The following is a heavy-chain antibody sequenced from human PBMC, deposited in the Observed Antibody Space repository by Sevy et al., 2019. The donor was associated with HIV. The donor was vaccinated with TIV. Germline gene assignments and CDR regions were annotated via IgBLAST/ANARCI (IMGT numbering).Heavy chain of an antibody. CDR3: TTVSGGRYYRKYYYYYGMDV. CDR2: IKSKTDGGTT. Sequence: GGSLRLSCAASGFTFSNAWMSWVRQAPGKGLEWVGRIKSKTDGGTTDYAAPVKGRFTIYRDDSKNTLYLQMNSLKTEDPAVYYCTTVSGGRYYRKYYYYYGMDVWGQGTTVTVSS. D-gene: IGHD1-26*01. J-gene: IGHJ6*02. V-gene: IGHV3-15*01. CDR1: GFTFSNAW.